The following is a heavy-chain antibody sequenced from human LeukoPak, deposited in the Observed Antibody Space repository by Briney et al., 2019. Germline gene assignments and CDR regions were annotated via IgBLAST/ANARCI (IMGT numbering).Heavy chain of an antibody. CDR1: GYTFTGYY. J-gene: IGHJ3*02. Sequence: ASVKVSCKASGYTFTGYYMHWVRQAPGQGLEWMGWINPNSGGTNYAQKFQGRVTMTTDTSTSTAYMELRSLRSDDTAVYYCARTDAFDIWGQGTMVTVSS. CDR3: ARTDAFDI. CDR2: INPNSGGT. V-gene: IGHV1-2*02.